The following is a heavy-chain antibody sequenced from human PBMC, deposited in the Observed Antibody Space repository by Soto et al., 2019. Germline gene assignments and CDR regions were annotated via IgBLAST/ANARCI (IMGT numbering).Heavy chain of an antibody. CDR2: IIPILGIA. CDR3: ARDDSGSYSSWYFDL. V-gene: IGHV1-69*08. D-gene: IGHD1-26*01. Sequence: QVQLVQSGAEVKKPGSSVKVSCKASGGTFSSYTISWVRQAPGQGLEWMGRIIPILGIANYAQKFQGRVTITADKSTSTAYMELSSLRSEDTAVYYCARDDSGSYSSWYFDLWGRGTLVTVSS. CDR1: GGTFSSYT. J-gene: IGHJ2*01.